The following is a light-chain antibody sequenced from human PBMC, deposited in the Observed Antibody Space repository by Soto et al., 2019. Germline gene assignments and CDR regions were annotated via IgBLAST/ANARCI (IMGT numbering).Light chain of an antibody. J-gene: IGLJ3*02. CDR1: SSNIGSKT. V-gene: IGLV1-44*01. CDR3: AAWDDSLNGWV. Sequence: QPVLTQPPSASGTPGQRVTISCSGSSSNIGSKTVNWFQQVPGTAPKLLIYSTNQRPSGVPDRLSGSKSGTSASLAISGLQSEDEADYYCAAWDDSLNGWVFGGGTKLTVL. CDR2: STN.